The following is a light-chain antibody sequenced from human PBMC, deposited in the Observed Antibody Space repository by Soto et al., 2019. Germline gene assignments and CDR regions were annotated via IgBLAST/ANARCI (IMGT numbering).Light chain of an antibody. CDR2: KVS. CDR1: SNDIGGYNY. J-gene: IGLJ2*01. CDR3: SSYTSSSTRV. V-gene: IGLV2-14*01. Sequence: QSALTQPASVSGSPGQSITIPCTGSSNDIGGYNYVSWYQQHPGRAPKLVIYKVSDRPSGVSTRFSASKSGNTASLTISGLQAEDEADYYCSSYTSSSTRVFGGGTKVTVL.